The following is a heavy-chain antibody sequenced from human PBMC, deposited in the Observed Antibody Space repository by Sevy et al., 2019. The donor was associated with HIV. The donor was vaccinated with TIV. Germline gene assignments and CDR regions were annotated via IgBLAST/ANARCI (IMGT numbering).Heavy chain of an antibody. J-gene: IGHJ6*03. CDR2: IYHTART. Sequence: SETLSLTCAVSGYSTSSGYYWGWIRQPPGKGLEWIGSIYHTARTDHNPSLKSRVIISIDTSKNQFSLKLSSVTAADTAVYYCARVVYYHGSGSYYNGNYYYMDVWGKGTTVTVSS. V-gene: IGHV4-38-2*01. D-gene: IGHD3-10*01. CDR1: GYSTSSGYY. CDR3: ARVVYYHGSGSYYNGNYYYMDV.